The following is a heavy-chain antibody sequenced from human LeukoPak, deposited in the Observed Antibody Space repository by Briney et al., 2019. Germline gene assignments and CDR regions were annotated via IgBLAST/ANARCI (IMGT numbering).Heavy chain of an antibody. CDR1: GFTFNNFG. D-gene: IGHD4-23*01. Sequence: PGGSLRLSCAASGFTFNNFGMHWVRQAPGKGLEWVSFIGYEGVHKYYADSVKGRFTISKDNSKATLYLQMNGLRPEDTAVYYCAKDLHGGYSSDYWGQGTLVTV. V-gene: IGHV3-30*02. J-gene: IGHJ4*02. CDR3: AKDLHGGYSSDY. CDR2: IGYEGVHK.